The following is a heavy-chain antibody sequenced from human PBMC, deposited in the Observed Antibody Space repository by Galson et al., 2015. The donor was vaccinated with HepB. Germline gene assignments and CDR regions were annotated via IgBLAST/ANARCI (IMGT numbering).Heavy chain of an antibody. Sequence: SLRLSCAASGFTFSSYAMHWVRQAPGKGLEWVAVISYDGSNKYYADSVKGRFTISRDNAKNSLYLQMNSLRAEDTAVYYCTTEGLSGYYDTNGYYYFDYWGQGTLVTVSS. V-gene: IGHV3-30-3*01. CDR3: TTEGLSGYYDTNGYYYFDY. J-gene: IGHJ4*02. D-gene: IGHD3-22*01. CDR1: GFTFSSYA. CDR2: ISYDGSNK.